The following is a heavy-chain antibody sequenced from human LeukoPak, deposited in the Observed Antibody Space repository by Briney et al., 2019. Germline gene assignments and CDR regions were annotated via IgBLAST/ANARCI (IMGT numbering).Heavy chain of an antibody. CDR2: IDPSDSET. D-gene: IGHD7-27*01. V-gene: IGHV5-51*01. J-gene: IGHJ4*02. CDR1: GSSFTSYW. Sequence: GESLKISCKASGSSFTSYWIGWVRHLPGKGLEWMGIIDPSDSETRYTPSFQGQVTISVDKSLTTAYLQWNSLKASDTAMYYCARQTAMGRSGDYWGQGTLVTVSS. CDR3: ARQTAMGRSGDY.